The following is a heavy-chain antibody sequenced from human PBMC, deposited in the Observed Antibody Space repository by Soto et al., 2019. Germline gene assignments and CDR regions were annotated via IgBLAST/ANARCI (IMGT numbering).Heavy chain of an antibody. CDR1: GDTFTSYY. V-gene: IGHV1-46*01. CDR3: ARSSGGNFGIIIEGSNWFDP. D-gene: IGHD3-3*01. Sequence: QVQLVQSGAEVKRPGASVKVSCKAPGDTFTSYYLNWVRQAPGQGLEWMGVINPHGGSTKYAQKFQGRITMTRDTSRSTVYMELSSLRSEDTAIYYCARSSGGNFGIIIEGSNWFDPWGQGTLVTVSS. J-gene: IGHJ5*02. CDR2: INPHGGST.